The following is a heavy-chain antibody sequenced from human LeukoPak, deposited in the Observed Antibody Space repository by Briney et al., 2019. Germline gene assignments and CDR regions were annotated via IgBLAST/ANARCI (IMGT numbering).Heavy chain of an antibody. V-gene: IGHV4-59*01. J-gene: IGHJ3*02. CDR3: ARRQAPEKYYDFWSGYSDAFDI. Sequence: SETLSLTCTVSGGSISSYYWGWIRQPPGKGLEWIGYIYYSGSTNYNPSLKSRVTISVDTSKNQFSLKLSSVTAADTAVYYCARRQAPEKYYDFWSGYSDAFDIWGQGTMVTVSS. CDR1: GGSISSYY. CDR2: IYYSGST. D-gene: IGHD3-3*01.